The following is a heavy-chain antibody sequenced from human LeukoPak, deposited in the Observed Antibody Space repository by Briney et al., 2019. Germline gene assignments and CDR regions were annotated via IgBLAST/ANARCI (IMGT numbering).Heavy chain of an antibody. CDR3: ASSATNYYFDY. V-gene: IGHV3-11*01. J-gene: IGHJ4*02. CDR1: GFTFSDYY. D-gene: IGHD1-7*01. Sequence: PGGSLRLSCAASGFTFSDYYMGWIRQAPGEGLEWVSYISSSGSTIYYADSVKGRFTISRDNAKNSLYLQMNSLRAEDTAVYYCASSATNYYFDYWGQGTLVTVSS. CDR2: ISSSGSTI.